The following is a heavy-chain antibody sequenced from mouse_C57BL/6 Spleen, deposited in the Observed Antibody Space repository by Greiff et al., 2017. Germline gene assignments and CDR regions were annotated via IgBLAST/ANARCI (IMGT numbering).Heavy chain of an antibody. J-gene: IGHJ3*01. CDR1: GYTFTSYW. Sequence: QVQLQQPGAELVKPGASVKLSCKASGYTFTSYWMHWVKQRPGQGLEWIGSIHPNSGSTNYNEKFKSKATLTVDKASSTAYMQLSSLTSEDSAVYYCARESEGYYFAYWGQGTLVTVSA. CDR3: ARESEGYYFAY. V-gene: IGHV1-64*01. CDR2: IHPNSGST. D-gene: IGHD2-3*01.